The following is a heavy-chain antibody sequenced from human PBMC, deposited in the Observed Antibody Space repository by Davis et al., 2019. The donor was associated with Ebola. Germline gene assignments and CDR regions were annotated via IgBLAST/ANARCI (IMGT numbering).Heavy chain of an antibody. Sequence: GESLKISCAASGFTFSSYSMNWVRQAPGKGLEWVSSISSSSSYIYYADSVKGRFTISRDNAKNSLYLQMNSLRAEDTAVYYCARGVRWELLSWFDPWGQGTLVTVS. J-gene: IGHJ5*02. V-gene: IGHV3-21*01. D-gene: IGHD1-26*01. CDR3: ARGVRWELLSWFDP. CDR2: ISSSSSYI. CDR1: GFTFSSYS.